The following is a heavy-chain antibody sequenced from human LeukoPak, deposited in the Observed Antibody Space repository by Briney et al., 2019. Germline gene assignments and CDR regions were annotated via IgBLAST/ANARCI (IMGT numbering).Heavy chain of an antibody. J-gene: IGHJ4*02. CDR3: ARDQDGDYYDSRPPSSSGY. V-gene: IGHV1-18*01. Sequence: ASVKVSCKASGYTFTSYGLSWVRPAPGQGLEWMGWISAYNGNTKYAQNVQGRVTMTTDTSTSTAYMELRSLRSDDTAVYYCARDQDGDYYDSRPPSSSGYWGQGTLVTVSS. D-gene: IGHD3-22*01. CDR1: GYTFTSYG. CDR2: ISAYNGNT.